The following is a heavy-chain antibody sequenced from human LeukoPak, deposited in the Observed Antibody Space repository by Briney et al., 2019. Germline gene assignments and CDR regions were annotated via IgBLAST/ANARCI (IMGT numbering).Heavy chain of an antibody. CDR2: IYYSGST. V-gene: IGHV4-39*01. D-gene: IGHD4-23*01. CDR3: VRPRHDYGGNSGGAPDDAFDI. CDR1: GGSISSSSYY. J-gene: IGHJ3*02. Sequence: SETLSLTCTVSGGSISSSSYYWGWIRQPPGKGLEWIGSIYYSGSTYYNPSLKRRVTISVDTSKNQFSLKLSSVTAADTAVYYCVRPRHDYGGNSGGAPDDAFDIWGQGTMVTVSS.